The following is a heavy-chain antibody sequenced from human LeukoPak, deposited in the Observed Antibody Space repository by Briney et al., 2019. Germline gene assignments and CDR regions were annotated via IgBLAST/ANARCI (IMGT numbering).Heavy chain of an antibody. V-gene: IGHV4-39*07. CDR1: GGSISSSGYY. D-gene: IGHD6-13*01. CDR3: ARGDLSAAAGYYFDY. Sequence: SETLSLTCTVSGGSISSSGYYWGWIRQPPGKGLEWVGSLYYSGSTYYNPSLKSRVTISVDTSKNQFSLKLSSVTAADTAVYYCARGDLSAAAGYYFDYWGQGTLVTVSS. J-gene: IGHJ4*02. CDR2: LYYSGST.